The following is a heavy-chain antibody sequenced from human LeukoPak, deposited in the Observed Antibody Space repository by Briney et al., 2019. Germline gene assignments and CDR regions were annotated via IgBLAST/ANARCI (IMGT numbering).Heavy chain of an antibody. CDR1: GFTLSSNY. CDR3: AVSYYYDSSGEPVPYYYYGMDV. D-gene: IGHD3-22*01. CDR2: IYSGGST. J-gene: IGHJ6*02. Sequence: GGSLRLSCAASGFTLSSNYMSWVRQAPGKGLEWVSVIYSGGSTYYADSVKGRFTISGDNSKNTLYLQMNSLRAEDTAVYYCAVSYYYDSSGEPVPYYYYGMDVWGQGTTVTVSS. V-gene: IGHV3-66*01.